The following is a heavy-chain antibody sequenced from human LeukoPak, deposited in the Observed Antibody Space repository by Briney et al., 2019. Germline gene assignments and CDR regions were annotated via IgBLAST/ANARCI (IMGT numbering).Heavy chain of an antibody. Sequence: GGSLRLSCAASGFTFSSYSMNWVRQAPGKGLEWVSSISSSSSYIYYADSVKGRFTISRDNAKNSLYQQMNSLRAEDTAVYYCARGGSDRKFDYWGQGTLVTVSS. D-gene: IGHD3-16*01. V-gene: IGHV3-21*01. CDR2: ISSSSSYI. CDR3: ARGGSDRKFDY. J-gene: IGHJ4*02. CDR1: GFTFSSYS.